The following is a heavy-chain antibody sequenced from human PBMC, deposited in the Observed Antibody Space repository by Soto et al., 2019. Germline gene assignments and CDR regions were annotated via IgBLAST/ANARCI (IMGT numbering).Heavy chain of an antibody. V-gene: IGHV7-4-1*01. CDR2: INTNTGNP. Sequence: QVQLVQSGSELKKPGASVKVSFKASGYTFTSYAMNWVRQAPGQGLEWMGWINTNTGNPTYAQGFTGRFVFSLDTSVSTAYLQICSLKAEDTAVYYCARISYSPVADYYYMAVWGKGTTVTVSS. J-gene: IGHJ6*03. CDR1: GYTFTSYA. CDR3: ARISYSPVADYYYMAV. D-gene: IGHD6-13*01.